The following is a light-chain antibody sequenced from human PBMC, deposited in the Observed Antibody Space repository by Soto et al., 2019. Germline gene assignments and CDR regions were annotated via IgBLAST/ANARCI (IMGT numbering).Light chain of an antibody. J-gene: IGLJ1*01. CDR3: NSYTSSSTHV. CDR1: SSDVGGYNY. Sequence: QSALTQPASVSGSPGQSITISCTGTSSDVGGYNYVSWFQQYPGKAPKLMIYDVSNRPSGVSDRFSGSKSGNTASLTISGLQTEDEADYYCNSYTSSSTHVFGTGTKVTVL. CDR2: DVS. V-gene: IGLV2-14*03.